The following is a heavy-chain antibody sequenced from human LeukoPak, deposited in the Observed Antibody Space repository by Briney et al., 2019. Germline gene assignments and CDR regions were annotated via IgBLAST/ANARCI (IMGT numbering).Heavy chain of an antibody. CDR3: ARDPYSGNYGAYYYYYMDV. CDR2: ITSGSSYI. J-gene: IGHJ6*03. CDR1: GFTFSSYS. D-gene: IGHD1-26*01. V-gene: IGHV3-21*01. Sequence: GGSLRLSCAASGFTFSSYSMNWVRQAPGQRLEWVSSITSGSSYIYYADSVKGRFTISRDNAKSSLYLQMDSLRAEDTAVYYCARDPYSGNYGAYYYYYMDVWGKGTTVTISS.